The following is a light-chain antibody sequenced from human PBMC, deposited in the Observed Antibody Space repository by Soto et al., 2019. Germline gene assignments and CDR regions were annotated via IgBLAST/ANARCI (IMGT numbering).Light chain of an antibody. CDR1: SSNIGSNY. Sequence: QSVLTQPPSASGTPGQRVTISCSGSSSNIGSNYVYWYQQLPGTAPKLLIYSNNQRPSGVPDRFSGSKSGTSASLAISGLRCEDEADYYCAAWYDSLSGGVFGGGTKLTVL. V-gene: IGLV1-47*02. CDR2: SNN. J-gene: IGLJ3*02. CDR3: AAWYDSLSGGV.